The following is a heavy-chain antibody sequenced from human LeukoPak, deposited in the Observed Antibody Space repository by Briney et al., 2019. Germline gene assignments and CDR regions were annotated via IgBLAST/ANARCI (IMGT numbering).Heavy chain of an antibody. V-gene: IGHV3-23*01. D-gene: IGHD4-17*01. Sequence: GGSLSLSCAASGFTFSAYSMSWVRQAPGKGLEWVSALSRSGDRTYYADSVKGRFTISRDTSKSTLSLQMNSLRAEDTAIYYCAREIRGYGDYDYWGQGTLVTVSS. J-gene: IGHJ4*02. CDR2: LSRSGDRT. CDR1: GFTFSAYS. CDR3: AREIRGYGDYDY.